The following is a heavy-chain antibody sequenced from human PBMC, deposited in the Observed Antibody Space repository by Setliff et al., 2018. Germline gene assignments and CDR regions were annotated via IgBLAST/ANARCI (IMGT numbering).Heavy chain of an antibody. CDR1: GFTVTSNY. D-gene: IGHD1-7*01. CDR2: IYSGGST. Sequence: GGSLRLSCAASGFTVTSNYMSWVRQAPGKGLEWVSVIYSGGSTYYADSVKGRFTISRDNSKNTLYLQMNNLRAEDTAVYYCARGVENYRTLKYWGQGTLVTVSS. J-gene: IGHJ4*02. CDR3: ARGVENYRTLKY. V-gene: IGHV3-53*01.